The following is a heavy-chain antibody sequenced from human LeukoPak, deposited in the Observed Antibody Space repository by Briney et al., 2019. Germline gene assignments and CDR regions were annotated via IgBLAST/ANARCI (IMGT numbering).Heavy chain of an antibody. J-gene: IGHJ4*02. CDR3: ARGGGSGSYYKFDY. Sequence: GGSLRLSCAASGFTVSSNYMSWVRLAPGKGLEWVSVIYSGGSTYYADSVKGRFTISRDNSKNKLYLQMNSLRAGDTAVYYCARGGGSGSYYKFDYWGQGTLVTVSS. CDR2: IYSGGST. CDR1: GFTVSSNY. V-gene: IGHV3-66*02. D-gene: IGHD3-10*01.